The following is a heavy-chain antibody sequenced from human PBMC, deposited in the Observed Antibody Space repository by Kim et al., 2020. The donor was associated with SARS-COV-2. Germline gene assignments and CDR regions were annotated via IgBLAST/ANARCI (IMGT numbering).Heavy chain of an antibody. CDR1: GFTFSSYA. J-gene: IGHJ4*02. Sequence: GGSLRLSCAASGFTFSSYAMSWVRQAPGKGLEWVSAISGSGGSTYYADSVKGRFTISRDNSKNTLYLQMNSLRAEDTAVYYCAKDRRVLLWFGEFRLDYWGQGTLVTVSS. CDR3: AKDRRVLLWFGEFRLDY. D-gene: IGHD3-10*01. CDR2: ISGSGGST. V-gene: IGHV3-23*01.